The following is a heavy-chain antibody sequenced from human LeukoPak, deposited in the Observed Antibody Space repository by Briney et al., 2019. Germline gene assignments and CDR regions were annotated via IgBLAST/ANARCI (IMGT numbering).Heavy chain of an antibody. D-gene: IGHD1-26*01. Sequence: GGSLRLSCAASGFTFSNYEMNWVRQAPGKGLEWVSYISRSSGSSIYYADSVKGRFTISRDNAKNSLYLQMNSLRAEDTAVYYCARGGIVGATTRWFDPWGQGTQVTVSS. CDR2: ISRSSGSSI. CDR3: ARGGIVGATTRWFDP. CDR1: GFTFSNYE. J-gene: IGHJ5*02. V-gene: IGHV3-48*03.